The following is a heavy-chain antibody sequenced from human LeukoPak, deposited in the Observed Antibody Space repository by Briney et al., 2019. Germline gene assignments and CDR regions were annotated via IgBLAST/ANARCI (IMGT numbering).Heavy chain of an antibody. CDR3: AREAIYYDSSGYYYDLDY. V-gene: IGHV3-48*03. CDR2: ISSSGSTI. D-gene: IGHD3-22*01. J-gene: IGHJ4*02. CDR1: GFTFSSYE. Sequence: TGGSLRLSCAASGFTFSSYEMNWVRQAPGKGLEWVLYISSSGSTIYYADSVKGRFTISRDNAKNSLYLQMNSLRAEDTAVYYCAREAIYYDSSGYYYDLDYWGQGTLVTVSS.